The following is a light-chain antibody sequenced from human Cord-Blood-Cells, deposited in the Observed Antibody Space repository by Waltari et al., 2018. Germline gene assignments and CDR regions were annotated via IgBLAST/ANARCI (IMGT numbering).Light chain of an antibody. CDR2: WAS. Sequence: DIVMTQSPDSLAVSLGERATIKCKSSQSVLYSSNNKNYLAWYQQKPGQPPKLLIYWASHQESGVPDRFSGSGSGTDFTLPIRSLQAEDVAVYYCQQYYSTPIPFGQGTRLEIK. CDR1: QSVLYSSNNKNY. V-gene: IGKV4-1*01. CDR3: QQYYSTPIP. J-gene: IGKJ5*01.